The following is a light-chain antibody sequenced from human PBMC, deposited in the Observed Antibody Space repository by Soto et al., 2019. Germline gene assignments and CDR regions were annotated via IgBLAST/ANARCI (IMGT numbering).Light chain of an antibody. J-gene: IGKJ1*01. CDR3: QHYESHSRT. CDR1: QRITTW. V-gene: IGKV1-5*01. CDR2: DAS. Sequence: DIEMTQSPSTLSASVGDRVTITCRASQRITTWLAWYQQKPGRAPKLLIYDASSLESGVPLRFSGSGSGTEFTLTISSLQPDDFATYYCQHYESHSRTFAQGTQVDI.